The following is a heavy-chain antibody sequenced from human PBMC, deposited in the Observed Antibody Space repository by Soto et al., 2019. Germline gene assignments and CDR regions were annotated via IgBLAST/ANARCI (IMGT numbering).Heavy chain of an antibody. CDR3: AREGRGKKAGYNGLVSLGY. D-gene: IGHD2-2*02. CDR2: IIPIFNTT. Sequence: QVQLVQSGAEVKTPGSSLKVSCTVSGSRFSNYVISWVRQAPGHGLEWLGRIIPIFNTTQYAQTFQSRVTITADKATKTAFLELSSLRSDDTAVYYCAREGRGKKAGYNGLVSLGYWGQGTLVTVSS. CDR1: GSRFSNYV. V-gene: IGHV1-69*06. J-gene: IGHJ4*02.